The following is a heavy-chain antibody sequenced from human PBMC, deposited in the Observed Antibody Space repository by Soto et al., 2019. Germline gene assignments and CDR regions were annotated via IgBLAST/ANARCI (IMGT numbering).Heavy chain of an antibody. V-gene: IGHV3-7*01. D-gene: IGHD3-3*01. CDR3: ARDGYGFWSGYPTDY. CDR2: IKQDGSEK. CDR1: GFTFSSYW. J-gene: IGHJ4*02. Sequence: EVQLVESGGGLVQPGGSLRLSCAASGFTFSSYWMSWVRQAPGKGLEWVANIKQDGSEKYYVDSVKGRFTISRDNAKNSLYLQMNSLRAEDTAVYYCARDGYGFWSGYPTDYWGQGTLVTVSS.